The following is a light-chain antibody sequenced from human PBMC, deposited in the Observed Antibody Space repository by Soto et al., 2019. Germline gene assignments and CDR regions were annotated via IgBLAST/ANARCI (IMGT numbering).Light chain of an antibody. J-gene: IGKJ1*01. CDR2: DAS. V-gene: IGKV1-5*01. CDR1: QSVTFR. Sequence: SPSSLSASVXDSVTITCRASQSVTFRLAWYQQKPGKTPKLLISDASNLERGVPSRFSGGGFGTEFTLTISSLQPEDFATYYCQQYNRLWTFGQGTKVDIK. CDR3: QQYNRLWT.